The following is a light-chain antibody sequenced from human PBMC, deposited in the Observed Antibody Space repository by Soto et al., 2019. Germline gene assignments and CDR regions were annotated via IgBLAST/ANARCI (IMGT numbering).Light chain of an antibody. CDR2: EDN. V-gene: IGLV6-57*04. CDR1: SGSIASNY. J-gene: IGLJ2*01. CDR3: QSYDSEV. Sequence: NFMLTQPHSVSESPGKTVTISCTRSSGSIASNYVQWYQQRPGSAPTTVIYEDNQRPSGVPDRFSGSIDSSSNSASLTISGLKTEDEADYYCQSYDSEVFGGGTKLTVL.